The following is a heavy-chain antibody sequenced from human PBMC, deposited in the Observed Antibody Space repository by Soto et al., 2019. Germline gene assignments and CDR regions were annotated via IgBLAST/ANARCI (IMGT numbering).Heavy chain of an antibody. CDR3: ARAYYYDSSGYMXVVY. V-gene: IGHV1-46*01. Sequence: ASVKVSCKASGYTFTSYYMHWVRQAPGQGLEWMGIISPSGGSTSYAQKFQGRVTMTRDTSTSTVYMELSSLRSEDTAVYYRARAYYYDSSGYMXVVYWGQGTLVTVSS. D-gene: IGHD3-22*01. J-gene: IGHJ4*02. CDR1: GYTFTSYY. CDR2: ISPSGGST.